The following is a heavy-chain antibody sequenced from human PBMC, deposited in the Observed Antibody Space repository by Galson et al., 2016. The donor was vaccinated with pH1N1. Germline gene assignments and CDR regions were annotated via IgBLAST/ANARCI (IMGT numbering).Heavy chain of an antibody. Sequence: SLRLSCAASGFTFRNYGASWVRQAPEKGLEWVSFLSASGGSTYYADSVKGRFTISRDNSKNTLFLQMNSLRAEDAAVYYCAKGTAAIFYYYMDVWGIGTTVTVSS. CDR1: GFTFRNYG. CDR2: LSASGGST. V-gene: IGHV3-23*01. J-gene: IGHJ6*03. CDR3: AKGTAAIFYYYMDV. D-gene: IGHD2-2*01.